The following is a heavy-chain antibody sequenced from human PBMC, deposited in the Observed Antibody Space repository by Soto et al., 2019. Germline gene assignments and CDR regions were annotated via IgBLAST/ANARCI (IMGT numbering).Heavy chain of an antibody. J-gene: IGHJ4*02. CDR3: ATVPPDYGDYDDY. CDR2: FDPEDGET. CDR1: GYTLTDLS. D-gene: IGHD4-17*01. V-gene: IGHV1-24*01. Sequence: GASVKVSCKVSGYTLTDLSMHWVRQAPGKGLEWMGGFDPEDGETIYAQKFQGRVTMTEDTSTDTAYMELSSLRSEDTAVYYCATVPPDYGDYDDYWGQGTLVTVSS.